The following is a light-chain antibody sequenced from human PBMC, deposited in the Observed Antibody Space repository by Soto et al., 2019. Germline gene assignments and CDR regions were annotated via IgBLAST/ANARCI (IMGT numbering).Light chain of an antibody. CDR1: QSIRSY. CDR3: HQTSNIPIT. CDR2: AAS. J-gene: IGKJ4*02. Sequence: DIQMTQSPSSLSASVGDRVTITCRASQSIRSYLNWYQQKPGKAPLLMIYAASNLQSGVPSRFSGSGSGTDFTLTISSLQPEDFATYYCHQTSNIPITFGGGTKVEIK. V-gene: IGKV1-39*01.